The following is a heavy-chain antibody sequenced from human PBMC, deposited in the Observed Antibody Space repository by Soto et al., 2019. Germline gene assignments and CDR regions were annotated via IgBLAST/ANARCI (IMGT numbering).Heavy chain of an antibody. Sequence: LSLTCAVSGGSISSGGYSWSWIRQPPGKGLEWIGYIYHSGSTYYNPSLKSRVTISVDRSKNQFSLKLSSVTAADTAVYYCARGTIFGVVDYFDYWGQGTLVTVSS. CDR2: IYHSGST. D-gene: IGHD3-3*01. V-gene: IGHV4-30-2*01. CDR1: GGSISSGGYS. CDR3: ARGTIFGVVDYFDY. J-gene: IGHJ4*02.